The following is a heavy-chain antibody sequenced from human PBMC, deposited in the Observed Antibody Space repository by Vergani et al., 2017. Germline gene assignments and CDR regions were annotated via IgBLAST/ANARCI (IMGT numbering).Heavy chain of an antibody. Sequence: QVPLVQSGAEVKKPGASVKVSCKASGYTFTRYDINWVRQATGQGLEWMGWMNPNSGNTGYAQKFQGRVPMTRNTSLSTAYMELSRLRSDDTAVYYCAREGIEFWRGYGQVRGFDPWGQGTLGTVSS. D-gene: IGHD3-3*01. V-gene: IGHV1-8*01. CDR3: AREGIEFWRGYGQVRGFDP. CDR2: MNPNSGNT. J-gene: IGHJ5*02. CDR1: GYTFTRYD.